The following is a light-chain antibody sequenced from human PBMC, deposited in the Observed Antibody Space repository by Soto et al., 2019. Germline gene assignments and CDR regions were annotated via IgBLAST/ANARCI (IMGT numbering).Light chain of an antibody. V-gene: IGLV2-11*01. Sequence: QSVLTQPRSVSGSPGQSVTISCSGTSNDVGGYNFVSWYQPHPGKVPKLFIYDVSRRPSGVPDRFSGSKSGNTASLTISGLQAEDEADYYCSSYAGSYTLVFGGGTKVTVL. CDR1: SNDVGGYNF. CDR3: SSYAGSYTLV. CDR2: DVS. J-gene: IGLJ2*01.